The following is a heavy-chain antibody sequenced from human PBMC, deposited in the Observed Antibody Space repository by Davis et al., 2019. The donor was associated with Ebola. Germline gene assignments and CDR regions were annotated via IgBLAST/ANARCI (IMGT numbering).Heavy chain of an antibody. CDR1: RCTFSSYA. J-gene: IGHJ4*02. V-gene: IGHV1-69*10. CDR2: IIPILGIA. Sequence: SVTVSCKASRCTFSSYAISWVRQAPGQGLEWLGRIIPILGIANYAQKFQGRVTITADKSTSTAYMELSSLRSEDTAVYYCAAIRGFSYSYLDYWGQGTLVTVSS. CDR3: AAIRGFSYSYLDY. D-gene: IGHD5-18*01.